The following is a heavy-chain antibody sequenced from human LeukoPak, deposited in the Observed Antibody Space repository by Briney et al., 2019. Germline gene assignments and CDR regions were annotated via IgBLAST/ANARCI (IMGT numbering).Heavy chain of an antibody. V-gene: IGHV1-18*01. CDR2: ITAGNGNT. J-gene: IGHJ3*02. Sequence: GASVKVSGKASGYNFNSYGIGWVRQAPRQGLEWMGWITAGNGNTHYAQKVQGRVTMTTDISTSTAYMELRSLRSDDTAVYFCARDLARGYSYGYNAFDIWGQGTMVTVSS. CDR1: GYNFNSYG. CDR3: ARDLARGYSYGYNAFDI. D-gene: IGHD5-18*01.